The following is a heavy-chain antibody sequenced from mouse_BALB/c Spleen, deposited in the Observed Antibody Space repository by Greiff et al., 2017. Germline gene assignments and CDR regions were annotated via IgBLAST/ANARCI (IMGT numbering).Heavy chain of an antibody. CDR1: GYTFTSYY. Sequence: LQESGAELVKPGASVKLSCKASGYTFTSYYMYWVKQRPGQGLEWIGEINPSNGGTNFNEKFKSKATLTVDKSSSTAYMQLSSLTSEDSAVYYCTRRYHAMDYWGQGTSVTVSS. CDR2: INPSNGGT. CDR3: TRRYHAMDY. J-gene: IGHJ4*01. V-gene: IGHV1S16*01.